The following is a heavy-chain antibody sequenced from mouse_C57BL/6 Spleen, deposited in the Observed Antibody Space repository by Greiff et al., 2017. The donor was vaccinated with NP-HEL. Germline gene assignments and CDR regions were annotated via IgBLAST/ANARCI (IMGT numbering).Heavy chain of an antibody. CDR2: IYPSDSET. CDR3: ARDSSGYGFAY. D-gene: IGHD3-2*02. V-gene: IGHV1-61*01. CDR1: GYTFTSYW. J-gene: IGHJ3*01. Sequence: QVQLQQPGAELVRPGSSVKLSCKASGYTFTSYWMDWVKQRPGQGLEWIGNIYPSDSETHYNQKFKDKATLTVDKSSSTAYMQLSSLTSEDSAFYYCARDSSGYGFAYWGQGTLVTVSA.